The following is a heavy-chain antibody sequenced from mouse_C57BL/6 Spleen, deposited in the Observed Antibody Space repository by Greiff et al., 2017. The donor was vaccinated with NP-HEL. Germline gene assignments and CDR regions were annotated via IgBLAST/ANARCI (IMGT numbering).Heavy chain of an antibody. CDR2: INPSNGGT. D-gene: IGHD1-1*01. Sequence: VQLQQSGTELVKPGASVKLSCKASGYTFTSYWMHWVKQRPGQGLEWIGNINPSNGGTNYNEKFKSKATLTVDKSSSTAYMQLSSLTSEDSAVYYCAREGTTVVGSHYFDYWGQGTTLTVSS. CDR1: GYTFTSYW. V-gene: IGHV1-53*01. J-gene: IGHJ2*01. CDR3: AREGTTVVGSHYFDY.